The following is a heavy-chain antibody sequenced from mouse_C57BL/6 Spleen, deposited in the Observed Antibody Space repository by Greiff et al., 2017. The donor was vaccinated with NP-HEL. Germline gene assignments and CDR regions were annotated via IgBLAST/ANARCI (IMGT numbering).Heavy chain of an antibody. V-gene: IGHV1-55*01. D-gene: IGHD2-5*01. CDR1: GYTFTSYW. CDR2: IYPGSGST. CDR3: ARWDYYSNYRELDYVDY. Sequence: VQLQQSGAELVKPGASVKMSCKASGYTFTSYWITWVKQRPGQGLEWIGDIYPGSGSTNYNEKFKSKATLTVDTSSSTAYMQLSSLTSEDSAVYYCARWDYYSNYRELDYVDYWGQGTTLTVSS. J-gene: IGHJ2*01.